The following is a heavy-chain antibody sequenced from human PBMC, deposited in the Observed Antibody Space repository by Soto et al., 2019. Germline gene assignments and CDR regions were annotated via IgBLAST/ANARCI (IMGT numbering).Heavy chain of an antibody. V-gene: IGHV3-53*04. CDR3: ARMGRYFWSGGFDY. D-gene: IGHD3-3*01. Sequence: EVQLVESGGGLVQPGGSLRLSCAASGFTVSSNYMSWVRQAPGKGLEWVSVIYSGGSKYYADSVKGRFTLSRHNSKNMLYLQMNSLRAEDTAVYYCARMGRYFWSGGFDYWGKGTLVTVSS. J-gene: IGHJ4*02. CDR1: GFTVSSNY. CDR2: IYSGGSK.